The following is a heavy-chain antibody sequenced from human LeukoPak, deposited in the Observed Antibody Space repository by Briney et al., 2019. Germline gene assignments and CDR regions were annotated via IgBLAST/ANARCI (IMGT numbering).Heavy chain of an antibody. V-gene: IGHV3-53*01. CDR3: ARSFYNYYYDSSGFDE. CDR1: GFTVSSNY. D-gene: IGHD3-22*01. J-gene: IGHJ4*02. Sequence: PGGSLRLSCAASGFTVSSNYMSWVRQAPGKGLEWVSVIYSGGSTYYADSVKGRFTISRDNSKNTLYLQMNSLRAEDTAVYYCARSFYNYYYDSSGFDEWGQGTLVTVSS. CDR2: IYSGGST.